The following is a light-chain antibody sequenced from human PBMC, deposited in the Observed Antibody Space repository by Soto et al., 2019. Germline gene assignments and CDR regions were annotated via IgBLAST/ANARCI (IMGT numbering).Light chain of an antibody. Sequence: VVMTQSPLSLPVTLGQPASISCRSSQSLVYSDGNAYLNWFQQRPGQSPRRLIYGASNRDSGVPDRFSGSGSGTDFALQISRVEAQDVAVYYCLQGTHWPPTFGRGTRVEIK. CDR3: LQGTHWPPT. V-gene: IGKV2-30*01. J-gene: IGKJ1*01. CDR2: GAS. CDR1: QSLVYSDGNAY.